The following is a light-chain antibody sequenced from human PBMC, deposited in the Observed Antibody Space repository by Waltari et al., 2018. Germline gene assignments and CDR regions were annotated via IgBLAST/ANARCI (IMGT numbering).Light chain of an antibody. J-gene: IGLJ2*01. V-gene: IGLV1-51*02. CDR3: GTWDNTLSAV. CDR1: TTNIANNY. Sequence: QSVLTQPPSVSAAPGQQVTISCSGSTTNIANNYVSWYQQFPGAAPKVLIYGNDKRATGIPDRFSGSKSGTSATLDITGLQTGDEADYYCGTWDNTLSAVFGGGTKVTVL. CDR2: GND.